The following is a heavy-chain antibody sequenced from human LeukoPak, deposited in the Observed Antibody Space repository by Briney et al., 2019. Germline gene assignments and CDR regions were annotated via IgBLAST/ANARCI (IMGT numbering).Heavy chain of an antibody. Sequence: SSETLSLTCTVSGGSISSYYWSWIRQPPGKGLEWIGYIYYSGSTNYNPSLKSRVTISVDTSKNQFSLKLSSVTAADTAVYYCASHRPGSLSFDIWGQGTMVTVSS. J-gene: IGHJ3*02. V-gene: IGHV4-59*08. CDR3: ASHRPGSLSFDI. D-gene: IGHD2-15*01. CDR2: IYYSGST. CDR1: GGSISSYY.